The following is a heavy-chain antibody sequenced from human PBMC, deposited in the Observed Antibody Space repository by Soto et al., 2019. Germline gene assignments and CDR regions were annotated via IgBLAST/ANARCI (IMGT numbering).Heavy chain of an antibody. D-gene: IGHD6-13*01. Sequence: SETLSLTCSVSGGSISSGDYYWTWIRQPPGKGLEWIGYISYSGSTFYSPSLRRRVTISVDRSKNQFSLKLSSVTAADTAVYYCARGQAAAPAMDVWGQGTTVTVSS. CDR2: ISYSGST. CDR3: ARGQAAAPAMDV. J-gene: IGHJ6*02. CDR1: GGSISSGDYY. V-gene: IGHV4-30-4*01.